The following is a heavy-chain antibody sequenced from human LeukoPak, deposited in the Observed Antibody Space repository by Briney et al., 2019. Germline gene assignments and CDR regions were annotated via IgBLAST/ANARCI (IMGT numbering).Heavy chain of an antibody. Sequence: ASVKVSCKASGGTFSSYAISWVRQAPGQGLEWMGWINPNSGGTNYAQKFQGRVTMTRDTSISTAYMELSRLRSDDTAVYYCARDQKYYDFWSGYYTTLDYWGQGTLVTVSS. CDR2: INPNSGGT. CDR1: GGTFSSYA. CDR3: ARDQKYYDFWSGYYTTLDY. V-gene: IGHV1-2*02. D-gene: IGHD3-3*01. J-gene: IGHJ4*02.